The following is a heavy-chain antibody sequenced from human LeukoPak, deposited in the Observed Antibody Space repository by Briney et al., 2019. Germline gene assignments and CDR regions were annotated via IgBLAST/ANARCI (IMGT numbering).Heavy chain of an antibody. V-gene: IGHV4-34*01. CDR3: ASGGDKDDTRTILYSSSSLPVY. CDR1: GGSFSGYY. Sequence: SETLSLTCAVYGGSFSGYYWSWIRQPPGKGLEWIGEINHSGSTNYNPFLKSRVTISVDTSKNQFSLKLSSVTAADTAVYYCASGGDKDDTRTILYSSSSLPVYWGQGTLVTVSS. D-gene: IGHD6-6*01. CDR2: INHSGST. J-gene: IGHJ4*02.